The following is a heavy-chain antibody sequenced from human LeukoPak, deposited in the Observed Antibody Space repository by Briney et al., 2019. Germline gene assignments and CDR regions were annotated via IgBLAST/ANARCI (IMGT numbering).Heavy chain of an antibody. CDR2: MNPNSGNT. Sequence: GASVKVSCKASGYTFTSYDINWMRQATGQGLEWMGWMNPNSGNTGYAQKFQGRVTMTRNTSISTAYMELSSLRSEDTAVYYCARGFYVLRYFDWLDPWGQGTLVTVSS. CDR1: GYTFTSYD. D-gene: IGHD3-9*01. V-gene: IGHV1-8*01. J-gene: IGHJ5*02. CDR3: ARGFYVLRYFDWLDP.